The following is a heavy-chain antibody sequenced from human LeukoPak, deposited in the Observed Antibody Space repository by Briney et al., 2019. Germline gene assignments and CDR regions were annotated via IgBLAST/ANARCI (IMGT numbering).Heavy chain of an antibody. Sequence: ASVKVSCKASGYTFTGYYMHWVRQAPGQGLEWMGWINPNSGGTNYAQKFQGRVTMTRDTSISTAHMELSRLRSDDTAVYYCAREGSDILTGYYRWEGADYWGQGTLVTVSS. CDR3: AREGSDILTGYYRWEGADY. D-gene: IGHD3-9*01. J-gene: IGHJ4*02. CDR1: GYTFTGYY. CDR2: INPNSGGT. V-gene: IGHV1-2*02.